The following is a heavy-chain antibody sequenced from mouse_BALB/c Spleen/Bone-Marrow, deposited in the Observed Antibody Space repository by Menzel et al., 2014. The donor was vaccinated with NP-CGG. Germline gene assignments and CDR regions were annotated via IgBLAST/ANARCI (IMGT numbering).Heavy chain of an antibody. V-gene: IGHV5-6-3*01. CDR3: ARGYDYSSWFAY. D-gene: IGHD2-4*01. CDR1: GFTFSSYG. CDR2: INVNGDTT. J-gene: IGHJ3*01. Sequence: DVKLVESGGGLVQPGGSLKLSCAASGFTFSSYGMSWVRQTPDKRLEMIATINVNGDTTYHPDSVKGRFTISRDNVKNTLYLQMSSLKSEYTAMYYCARGYDYSSWFAYWGQGTLVTVSA.